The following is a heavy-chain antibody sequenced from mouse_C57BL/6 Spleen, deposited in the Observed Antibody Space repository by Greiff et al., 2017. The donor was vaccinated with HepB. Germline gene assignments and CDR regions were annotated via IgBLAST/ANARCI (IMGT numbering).Heavy chain of an antibody. CDR3: ARKNSVWYFDV. D-gene: IGHD3-1*01. CDR2: IYPGDGGT. CDR1: GYAFSSSW. Sequence: QVQLQQSGPELVKPGASVKISCKASGYAFSSSWMNWVKQRPGKGLEWIGRIYPGDGGTNYNGKFKGKATLTADKSSSTAYMQLSSLTSEDSAVYFCARKNSVWYFDVWGTGTTVTVSS. J-gene: IGHJ1*03. V-gene: IGHV1-82*01.